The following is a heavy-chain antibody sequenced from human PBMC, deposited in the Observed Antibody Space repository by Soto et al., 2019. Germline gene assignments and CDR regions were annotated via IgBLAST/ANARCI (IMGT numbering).Heavy chain of an antibody. CDR2: ISSSGSTI. Sequence: PGGSLRLSCAASGFTLSSYEMNWVRQAPGKGLEWVSYISSSGSTIYYADSVKGRFTISRDNAKNSLYLQMNSLRAEDTAVYYCARDRVDIVVVPANPYYGMDVWGQGTTVTVSS. D-gene: IGHD2-2*01. J-gene: IGHJ6*02. CDR1: GFTLSSYE. V-gene: IGHV3-48*03. CDR3: ARDRVDIVVVPANPYYGMDV.